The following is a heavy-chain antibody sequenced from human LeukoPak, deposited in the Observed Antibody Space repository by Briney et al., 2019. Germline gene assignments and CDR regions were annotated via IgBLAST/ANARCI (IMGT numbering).Heavy chain of an antibody. Sequence: SETLSLTCTVSGGSISSGSYYWSWIRQPAGKGLEWIGRIYTSGSTNYNPSLKSRVTISVDTSKNQFSLKLSSVTAADTAVYYCARDRGLPWELLLWGQGTLVTASS. CDR3: ARDRGLPWELLL. D-gene: IGHD1-26*01. CDR2: IYTSGST. J-gene: IGHJ4*02. CDR1: GGSISSGSYY. V-gene: IGHV4-61*02.